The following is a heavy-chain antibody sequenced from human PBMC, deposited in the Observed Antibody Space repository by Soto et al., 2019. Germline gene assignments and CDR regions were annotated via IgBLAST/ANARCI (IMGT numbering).Heavy chain of an antibody. Sequence: QVQLVQSGAEVKKPGASVKVSCKASGYTFTSYDINWVRQATGQGLEWMGWMNPNSGNTGYAQKFQGRVTMTRNTSISTAYMELSSLRSEDTAVYYCARALREYSSSHYYYYYMDVWGKGTTVTVSS. J-gene: IGHJ6*03. CDR1: GYTFTSYD. D-gene: IGHD6-13*01. V-gene: IGHV1-8*01. CDR3: ARALREYSSSHYYYYYMDV. CDR2: MNPNSGNT.